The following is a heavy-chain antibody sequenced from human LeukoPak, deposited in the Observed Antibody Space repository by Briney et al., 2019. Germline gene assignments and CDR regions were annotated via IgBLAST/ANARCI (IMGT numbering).Heavy chain of an antibody. CDR2: IIPSRAT. CDR1: GFTFSSYW. Sequence: GGSLRLSCAASGFTFSSYWMSWVRQAPGKGLEWVSAIIPSRATYYADSVKGRFTISRDNSKNTLSLQMNSLRAEDTAVYYCAKDDGYNTYNQYDYWGQGTLVTVSS. D-gene: IGHD5-24*01. V-gene: IGHV3-23*01. J-gene: IGHJ4*02. CDR3: AKDDGYNTYNQYDY.